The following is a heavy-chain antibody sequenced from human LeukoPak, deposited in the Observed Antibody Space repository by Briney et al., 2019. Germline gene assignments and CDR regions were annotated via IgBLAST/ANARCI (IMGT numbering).Heavy chain of an antibody. D-gene: IGHD6-19*01. CDR1: GFTFSSYW. V-gene: IGHV3-7*03. CDR3: ARDFGRGRSSGWYSDYFDY. J-gene: IGHJ4*02. Sequence: GGSLRLSCAASGFTFSSYWMSWVRQAPGKGLEWVANIKQDGSEKYYVDSVKGRFTISRDNAKNSLYLQMNSLRAEDTAVYCCARDFGRGRSSGWYSDYFDYWGQGTLVTVSS. CDR2: IKQDGSEK.